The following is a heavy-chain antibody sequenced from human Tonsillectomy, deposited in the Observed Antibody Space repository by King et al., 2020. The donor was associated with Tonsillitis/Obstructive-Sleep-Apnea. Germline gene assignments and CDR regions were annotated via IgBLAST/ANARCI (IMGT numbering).Heavy chain of an antibody. CDR3: ATGPVSHYSDF. J-gene: IGHJ4*02. V-gene: IGHV7-4-1*02. CDR2: INTNTGNP. D-gene: IGHD4-17*01. CDR1: GYTFTMYA. Sequence: VQLVQSGSELKKPGASVKVSCKAAGYTFTMYAINWVRQAPGQGLEWLGWINTNTGNPTYAQGLTGRFVFSLDNSVSTAYLEMSSLKAEDTAVYFCATGPVSHYSDFWGQGTLVTVSS.